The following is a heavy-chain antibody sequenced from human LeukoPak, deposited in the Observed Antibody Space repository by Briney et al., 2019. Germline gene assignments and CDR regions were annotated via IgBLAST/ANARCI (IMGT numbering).Heavy chain of an antibody. Sequence: INAGNGDTKYSQKFQGRVTITWDTSASTVHMELSSLRSEDTAVYYCARSFYGDYAPPFDYWGQGTLVTVSS. J-gene: IGHJ4*02. V-gene: IGHV1-3*01. CDR2: INAGNGDT. D-gene: IGHD4-17*01. CDR3: ARSFYGDYAPPFDY.